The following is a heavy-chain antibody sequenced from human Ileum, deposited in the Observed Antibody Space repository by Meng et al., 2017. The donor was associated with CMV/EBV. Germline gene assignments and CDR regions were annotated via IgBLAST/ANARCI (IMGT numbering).Heavy chain of an antibody. J-gene: IGHJ6*02. CDR1: GFTFSAYW. CDR3: GRDPGLPNGIHV. Sequence: GESLKISCVASGFTFSAYWMSWVRQAPGKGLEWLANIKGDGSAKFYVDSVKGRFTISRDNGKNSVYLQMSSLRAEDTAVYYCGRDPGLPNGIHVWGQGTTVTVSS. CDR2: IKGDGSAK. V-gene: IGHV3-7*01. D-gene: IGHD1-1*01.